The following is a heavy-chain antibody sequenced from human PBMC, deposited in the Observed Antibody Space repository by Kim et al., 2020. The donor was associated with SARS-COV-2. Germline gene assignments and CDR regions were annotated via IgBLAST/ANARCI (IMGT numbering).Heavy chain of an antibody. Sequence: SLKSRVTISVDKSKNQFSLKLSSVTAADTAVYYCARDPGIAAAGTSDWFDPWGQGTLVTVSS. V-gene: IGHV4-4*02. D-gene: IGHD6-13*01. J-gene: IGHJ5*02. CDR3: ARDPGIAAAGTSDWFDP.